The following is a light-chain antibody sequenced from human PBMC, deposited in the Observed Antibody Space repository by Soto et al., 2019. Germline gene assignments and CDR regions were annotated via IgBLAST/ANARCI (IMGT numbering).Light chain of an antibody. CDR3: QQYSERCT. J-gene: IGKJ1*01. CDR1: QSVYSN. V-gene: IGKV3-15*01. Sequence: VVMTQSPATLSVSPGERATLSCRASQSVYSNLAWYQQKPGQAPRLLISGASTRATGIPARFSGSGSGTEFTLTISSLQSEDFAFYFCQQYSERCTFGHAPKVEFK. CDR2: GAS.